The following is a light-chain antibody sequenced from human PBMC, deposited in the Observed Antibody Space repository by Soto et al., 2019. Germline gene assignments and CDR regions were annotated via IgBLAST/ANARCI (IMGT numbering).Light chain of an antibody. CDR1: QSVDSNY. CDR3: QQHGSSPIT. V-gene: IGKV3-20*01. J-gene: IGKJ5*01. CDR2: GAS. Sequence: EIVLTQSPGTLSLSPGEEATLSCRASQSVDSNYLAWYQQKPGQTPRLIIYGASGRADGIPDRFSGSGSGTDFTLTISRLEPEDFAVYYCQQHGSSPITFGQGTRLEIK.